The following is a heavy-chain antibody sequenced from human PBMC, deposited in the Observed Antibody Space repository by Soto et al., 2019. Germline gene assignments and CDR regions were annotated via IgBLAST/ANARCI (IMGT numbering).Heavy chain of an antibody. CDR1: GFTFSTYA. CDR3: AKDRLSGSYHRYFDS. V-gene: IGHV3-23*01. J-gene: IGHJ4*02. CDR2: IRGRDEST. D-gene: IGHD1-26*01. Sequence: EVQLLESGGGLVQPGGSLRLSCAASGFTFSTYAMSWVRQAPGKGLEWVTAIRGRDESTYYADSVKGRFTVSRDNSKNTRYLQMSSLRAEDTAVYYCAKDRLSGSYHRYFDSWGQGALVTVSS.